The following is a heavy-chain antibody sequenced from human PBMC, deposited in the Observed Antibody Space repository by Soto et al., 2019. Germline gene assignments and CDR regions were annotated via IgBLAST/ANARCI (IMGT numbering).Heavy chain of an antibody. CDR2: ISDNGGTT. CDR3: VSPIPQYGLYFDY. V-gene: IGHV3-23*01. Sequence: GGSLRLSCAASEFTFSNYAMSWVRQAPGKGLEWVSSISDNGGTTYYADSVKGRFTISRDNSKNTLYLQMNSLRAEDTAVYYCVSPIPQYGLYFDYWGQGTLVTVSS. J-gene: IGHJ4*02. D-gene: IGHD3-10*01. CDR1: EFTFSNYA.